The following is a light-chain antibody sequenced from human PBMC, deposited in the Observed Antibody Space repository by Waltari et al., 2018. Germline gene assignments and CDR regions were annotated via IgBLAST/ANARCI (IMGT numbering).Light chain of an antibody. CDR3: PQANTSPRT. CDR2: ASS. J-gene: IGKJ1*01. CDR1: QHINTW. Sequence: DVQMTQSPSSVSASVGDRVTITCRASQHINTWLAWYQQHPGKAPKLLIYASSILHVGVPSRCSGSGSGTEFTLTIASLQPEDFATYYCPQANTSPRTFGQGTKLE. V-gene: IGKV1-12*01.